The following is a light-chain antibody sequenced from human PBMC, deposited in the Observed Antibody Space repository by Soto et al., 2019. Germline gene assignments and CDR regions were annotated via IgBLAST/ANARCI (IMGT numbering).Light chain of an antibody. Sequence: IVMTRSPATLSFCLWLRVTLSFSASQSVSNNYLAWYQQKPGQAPRLLIYGASNRATGIPDRFSGSGSGTDFTLTISRLDTEDFAVYYCQQYGSSPSFGQGTKVDNK. CDR2: GAS. CDR1: QSVSNNY. V-gene: IGKV3-20*01. CDR3: QQYGSSPS. J-gene: IGKJ1*01.